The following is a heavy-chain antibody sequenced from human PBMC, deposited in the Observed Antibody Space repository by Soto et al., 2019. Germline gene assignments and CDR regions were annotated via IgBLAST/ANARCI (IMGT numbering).Heavy chain of an antibody. J-gene: IGHJ3*02. Sequence: GCLRLCCAASGFSFRSYAMSWFRQALGKGLEWVSAISGSGGSTYYADSVKGRFTISRDNSKNTLYLQMNSLRAEDTAVYYCAKAREGLELLGAFDIWGQGTMVTVSS. CDR2: ISGSGGST. D-gene: IGHD1-7*01. V-gene: IGHV3-23*01. CDR1: GFSFRSYA. CDR3: AKAREGLELLGAFDI.